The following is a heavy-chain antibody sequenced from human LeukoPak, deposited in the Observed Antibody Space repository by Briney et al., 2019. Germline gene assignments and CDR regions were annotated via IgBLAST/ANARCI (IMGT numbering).Heavy chain of an antibody. CDR2: IYPGDSDT. Sequence: GESLKISCKGSGYSFTSYWIGWVRQMPGKGLEWMGIIYPGDSDTRYSPSFQGQVTISADKSISTAYLQWSSLKASDTAMYYCARGGLVRPIAAAAYDAFDIWGQGTMVTVSS. J-gene: IGHJ3*02. CDR1: GYSFTSYW. D-gene: IGHD6-13*01. V-gene: IGHV5-51*01. CDR3: ARGGLVRPIAAAAYDAFDI.